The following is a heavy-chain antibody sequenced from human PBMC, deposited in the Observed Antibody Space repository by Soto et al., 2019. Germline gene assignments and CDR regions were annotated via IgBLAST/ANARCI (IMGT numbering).Heavy chain of an antibody. CDR2: ISAYNGNT. V-gene: IGHV1-18*01. D-gene: IGHD2-2*03. J-gene: IGHJ4*02. CDR1: GYTFTSYG. CDR3: ASDLGMDIVVVPAAIPPYYFDY. Sequence: QVQLVQSGAEVKKPGASVKVSCKASGYTFTSYGIIWVRQAPGQGLEWMGWISAYNGNTNYAQKLQGRVTMTTDTSTSTAYMELRSMRSDDTAVYYCASDLGMDIVVVPAAIPPYYFDYWGQGTLVTVSS.